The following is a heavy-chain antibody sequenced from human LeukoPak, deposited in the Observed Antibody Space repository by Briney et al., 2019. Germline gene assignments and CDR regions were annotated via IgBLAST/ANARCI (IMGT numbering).Heavy chain of an antibody. D-gene: IGHD6-19*01. CDR3: ARVHDSDWYFDY. CDR2: IKPSGGST. Sequence: GASVKVSCKASGYSFTTYYMHWVRQAPGQGLEWMGIIKPSGGSTSYAQKFQDRVTVTRDTSTSTVYMELSSLRSEDTAVYYCARVHDSDWYFDYWGQGTLVTVSS. J-gene: IGHJ4*02. V-gene: IGHV1-46*01. CDR1: GYSFTTYY.